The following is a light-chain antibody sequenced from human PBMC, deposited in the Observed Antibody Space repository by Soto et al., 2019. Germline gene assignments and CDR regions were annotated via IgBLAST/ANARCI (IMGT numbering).Light chain of an antibody. CDR2: AAS. Sequence: DIQMTQSPSSLSASVGDRVTITCRASQGISNYLAWYQQKPGKVPKLLIYAASTLQSGVPSRFSGSGFGTDFTLTISSLPPEDVATYYCQKYNSAPHTFGQGTKLEIK. V-gene: IGKV1-27*01. CDR3: QKYNSAPHT. CDR1: QGISNY. J-gene: IGKJ2*01.